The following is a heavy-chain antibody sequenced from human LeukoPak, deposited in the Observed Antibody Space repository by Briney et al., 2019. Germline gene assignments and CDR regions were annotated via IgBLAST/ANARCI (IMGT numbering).Heavy chain of an antibody. D-gene: IGHD4-11*01. CDR2: ISAYKGNT. Sequence: ASVKVSCKASGYTFTSYGISWGRQAPGQGLEWMGWISAYKGNTNYAQKLQGRVTMTTDTSTSTAYMELRSLRSDATAVYYCARDPTVTSPFDYWGQGTLVTVSS. CDR1: GYTFTSYG. CDR3: ARDPTVTSPFDY. V-gene: IGHV1-18*01. J-gene: IGHJ4*02.